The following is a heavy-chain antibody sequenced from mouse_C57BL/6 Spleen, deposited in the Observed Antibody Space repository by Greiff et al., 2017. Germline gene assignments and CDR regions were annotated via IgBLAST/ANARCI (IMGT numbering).Heavy chain of an antibody. CDR2: IYPGDGDT. CDR1: GYAFSSYW. CDR3: ARGGYGRPFDY. J-gene: IGHJ2*01. Sequence: QVQLQQSGAELVKPGASVKISCKASGYAFSSYWMNWVKQRPGKGLEWIGQIYPGDGDTNYNGKFKGKATLTADKSSSTAYMQRSSLTSEDSAVYFCARGGYGRPFDYWGQGTTLTVSS. V-gene: IGHV1-80*01. D-gene: IGHD1-1*01.